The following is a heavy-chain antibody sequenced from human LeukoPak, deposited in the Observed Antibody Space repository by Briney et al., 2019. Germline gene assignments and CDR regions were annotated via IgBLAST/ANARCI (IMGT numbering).Heavy chain of an antibody. D-gene: IGHD6-13*01. CDR2: IYTSGST. V-gene: IGHV4-4*09. CDR1: GGSISSYH. CDR3: GGRRPAPGTPIYY. J-gene: IGHJ4*02. Sequence: PSETLSLTCTVSGGSISSYHWGWIRQSPGKGLEWIAYIYTSGSTKYNPSLQSRGTISVDTSTNQFSLKVTSVNAADTAVNYCGGRRPAPGTPIYYWGQGTLVTVSS.